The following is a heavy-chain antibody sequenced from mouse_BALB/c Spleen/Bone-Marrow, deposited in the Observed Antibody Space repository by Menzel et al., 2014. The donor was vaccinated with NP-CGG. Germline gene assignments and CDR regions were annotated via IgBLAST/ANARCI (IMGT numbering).Heavy chain of an antibody. J-gene: IGHJ2*01. V-gene: IGHV5-6*01. CDR3: ARQTYYDYDGYFDY. CDR1: GFTFSSYG. D-gene: IGHD2-4*01. Sequence: EVQGVESGGDLVKPGGSLKLSCAASGFTFSSYGMSWVRQTPDKRLEWVATISSGGSYTYYPDSVKGRFTISRDNAKNTLYLQMSSLKSEDTAMYYCARQTYYDYDGYFDYWGQGPTLTVSS. CDR2: ISSGGSYT.